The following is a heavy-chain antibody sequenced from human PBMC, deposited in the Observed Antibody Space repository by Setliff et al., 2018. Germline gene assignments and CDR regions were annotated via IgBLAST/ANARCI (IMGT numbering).Heavy chain of an antibody. J-gene: IGHJ6*02. CDR1: GGSFNNYP. CDR2: IIPMFRTG. Sequence: SVKVSCKASGGSFNNYPISWVRQAPGHGLEWMGGIIPMFRTGKYAQRFQGRVTITADQSTSTVFMELNSLRSEDTAFYYCARDSRQWLEGGASGDMDIWGQGTAVTVSS. CDR3: ARDSRQWLEGGASGDMDI. V-gene: IGHV1-69*13. D-gene: IGHD6-19*01.